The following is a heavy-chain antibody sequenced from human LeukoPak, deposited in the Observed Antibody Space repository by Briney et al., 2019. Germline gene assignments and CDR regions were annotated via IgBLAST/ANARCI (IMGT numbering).Heavy chain of an antibody. CDR3: AKDPIPYYYGSGSYFVN. V-gene: IGHV3-48*01. D-gene: IGHD3-10*01. CDR2: ISSSSGTI. J-gene: IGHJ4*02. CDR1: GFTFSTYS. Sequence: GGSLRLSCAASGFTFSTYSMNWVRQAPGKGLEWLSYISSSSGTIYYADSVKGRFTISRDNSKNTLYLQMNSLRAEDTAVYYCAKDPIPYYYGSGSYFVNWGQGTLVTVSS.